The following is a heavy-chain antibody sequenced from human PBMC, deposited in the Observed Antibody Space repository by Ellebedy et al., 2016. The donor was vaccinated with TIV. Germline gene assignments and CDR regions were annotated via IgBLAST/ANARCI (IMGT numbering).Heavy chain of an antibody. J-gene: IGHJ4*02. V-gene: IGHV3-7*03. Sequence: GESLKISCEVSGFIISDDWMSWVRQAPGKGLEWVAHMNPDGSAEYYVDSVKGRFSISRDNAKRSLFLQMKSLGVDDTAVYYCLTWDQDYGRWGQGSLVPISS. CDR1: GFIISDDW. CDR3: LTWDQDYGR. D-gene: IGHD3-10*01. CDR2: MNPDGSAE.